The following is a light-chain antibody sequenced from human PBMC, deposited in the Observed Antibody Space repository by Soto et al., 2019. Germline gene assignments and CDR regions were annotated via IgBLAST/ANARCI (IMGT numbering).Light chain of an antibody. CDR3: QQYGSSPST. CDR2: GAS. Sequence: EKVVTQSTSTLSLSPGERATLSFRASQSVSSSYLAWYQQKPGQAPRLLIYGASSRATGIPDRFSGSGSGTDFTLTISRLEPEDFAVYYCQQYGSSPSTFGQGTLPAIK. CDR1: QSVSSSY. J-gene: IGKJ5*01. V-gene: IGKV3-20*01.